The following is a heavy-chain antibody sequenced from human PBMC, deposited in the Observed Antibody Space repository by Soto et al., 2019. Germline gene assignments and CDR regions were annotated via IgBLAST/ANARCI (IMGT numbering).Heavy chain of an antibody. Sequence: SETLSLTCAVSGGSISSSNWWSWVRQPPGKGLEWIGEIYHSGSTNYNPSLKSRVTISVDKSKNQFSLKLSSVTAADTAVYYCASHVLRYFDWFPGFDYWGQGTLVTVSS. CDR2: IYHSGST. D-gene: IGHD3-9*01. V-gene: IGHV4-4*02. CDR3: ASHVLRYFDWFPGFDY. J-gene: IGHJ4*02. CDR1: GGSISSSNW.